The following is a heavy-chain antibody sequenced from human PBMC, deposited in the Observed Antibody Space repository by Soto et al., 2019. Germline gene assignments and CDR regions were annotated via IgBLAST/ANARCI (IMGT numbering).Heavy chain of an antibody. J-gene: IGHJ4*02. D-gene: IGHD6-6*01. CDR2: IIPILDIT. CDR3: VRDLYSSSSHSC. V-gene: IGHV1-69*08. Sequence: QVQLVQSGAEVKKPGSSVKVSCKASGGTFSSYTISWVRQGPGQGLEWMGRIIPILDITNYAQKFQGRVTITADKSTNTAYMELSSLRSEDTAVYYCVRDLYSSSSHSCWGQGTPVTVSS. CDR1: GGTFSSYT.